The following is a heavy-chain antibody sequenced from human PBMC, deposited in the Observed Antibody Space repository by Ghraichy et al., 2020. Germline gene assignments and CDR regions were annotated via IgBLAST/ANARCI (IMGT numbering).Heavy chain of an antibody. CDR3: ARGVLPGYSSGWRTMYYYYYGMDV. D-gene: IGHD6-19*01. CDR2: INHSGST. J-gene: IGHJ6*02. Sequence: GSLRLSCAVYGGSFSGYYWSWIRQPPGKGLEWIGEINHSGSTNYNPSLKSRVTISVDTSKNQFSLKLSSVTAADTAVYYCARGVLPGYSSGWRTMYYYYYGMDVWGQGTTVTVSS. CDR1: GGSFSGYY. V-gene: IGHV4-34*01.